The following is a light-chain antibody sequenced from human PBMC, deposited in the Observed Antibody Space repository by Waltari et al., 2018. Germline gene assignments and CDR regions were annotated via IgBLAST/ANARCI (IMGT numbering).Light chain of an antibody. CDR2: LNSDGSH. V-gene: IGLV4-69*01. J-gene: IGLJ2*01. CDR3: QTWGSGIVT. CDR1: TGHSDFA. Sequence: QPVLTQSPSASASLGASVMLTCTLSTGHSDFAIAWHQQQPERGPRYLMKLNSDGSHTKGDEIPDRVSGSSSGAERYLTISSLQSEDEAAYYCQTWGSGIVTFGGGTQLTVL.